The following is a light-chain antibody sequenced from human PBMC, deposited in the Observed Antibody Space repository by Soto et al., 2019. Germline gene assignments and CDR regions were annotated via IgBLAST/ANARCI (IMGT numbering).Light chain of an antibody. Sequence: EIVLTQSPGTLSLSPGERATLSCRASQSVSSSYLAWYQQKPGQAPRLLIYGASSRDTSIPDRFSGSGSGPDFTLTISRLEPEDFAVYYCQQYGSSPLTFGGGTKVEIK. CDR2: GAS. V-gene: IGKV3-20*01. CDR1: QSVSSSY. CDR3: QQYGSSPLT. J-gene: IGKJ4*01.